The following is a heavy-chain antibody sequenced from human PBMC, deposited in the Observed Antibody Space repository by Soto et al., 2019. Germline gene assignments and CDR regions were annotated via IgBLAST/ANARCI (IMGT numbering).Heavy chain of an antibody. D-gene: IGHD2-21*01. V-gene: IGHV1-2*02. CDR1: GYTFGYYY. CDR3: ARFNVLKMVSAGMDF. CDR2: LNPNGGAT. J-gene: IGHJ4*02. Sequence: ASVKVSCKTSGYTFGYYYIHWVRQAPGRGLEWMGWLNPNGGATNYAQEFQGRIAMTSDPSISTVYMELSSLTSDDTAVYYCARFNVLKMVSAGMDFWGPGTRVTVSP.